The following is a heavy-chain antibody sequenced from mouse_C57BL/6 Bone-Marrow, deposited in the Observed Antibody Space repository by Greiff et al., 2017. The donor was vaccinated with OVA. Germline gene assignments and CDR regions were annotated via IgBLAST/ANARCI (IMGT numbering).Heavy chain of an antibody. D-gene: IGHD1-1*01. Sequence: EVQLQQSGAELVRPGASVKLSCTASGFNIKDGYMHWVKQRPEQGLEWIGWIDPENGDTEYASKFQGKATITADTSSNTAYLQLSSLTSEDTAVYYCTTFTTVNYAMDYWGQGTSVTVSS. CDR3: TTFTTVNYAMDY. CDR2: IDPENGDT. J-gene: IGHJ4*01. CDR1: GFNIKDGY. V-gene: IGHV14-4*01.